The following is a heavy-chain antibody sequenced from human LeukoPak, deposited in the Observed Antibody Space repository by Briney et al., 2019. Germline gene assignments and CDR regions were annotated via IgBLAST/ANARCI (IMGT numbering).Heavy chain of an antibody. J-gene: IGHJ4*02. V-gene: IGHV1-18*01. CDR1: GYSFINSG. CDR2: ISVNGGYT. CDR3: AREGGIAAGWETD. Sequence: ASVKVSCKVSGYSFINSGISWVRQAPGQGLEWMGWISVNGGYTNFAQSHRDRVTLTTDTSTSTANLELTDLRSDDTAVYYCAREGGIAAGWETDWGQGTLVTVSS. D-gene: IGHD6-13*01.